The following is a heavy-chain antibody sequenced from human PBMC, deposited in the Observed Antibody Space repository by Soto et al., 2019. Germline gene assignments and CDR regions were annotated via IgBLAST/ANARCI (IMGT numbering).Heavy chain of an antibody. CDR3: AKDIGQWSDAFDI. CDR1: GFTFSSYA. V-gene: IGHV3-23*01. Sequence: PGGSLRLSCAASGFTFSSYAMSWVRQASGKGLEWVSAISGSGGSTYYADSVKGRFTISRDNSKNTLYLQMNSLRPEDTAVYYCAKDIGQWSDAFDIWGQGTMVTVSS. J-gene: IGHJ3*02. D-gene: IGHD6-19*01. CDR2: ISGSGGST.